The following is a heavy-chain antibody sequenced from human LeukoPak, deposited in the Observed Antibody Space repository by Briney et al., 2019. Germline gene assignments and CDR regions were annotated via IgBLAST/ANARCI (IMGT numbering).Heavy chain of an antibody. J-gene: IGHJ4*02. Sequence: GGPLRLSCAASGFTFSSYSMNWVRQAPGKGLEWVSSISSSSSYIYYADSVKGRFTISRDNAKNSLYLQMNSLRAEDTAVYYCARDRGPYCSGGSCLRSFDYWGQGTLVTVSS. V-gene: IGHV3-21*01. CDR1: GFTFSSYS. D-gene: IGHD2-15*01. CDR3: ARDRGPYCSGGSCLRSFDY. CDR2: ISSSSSYI.